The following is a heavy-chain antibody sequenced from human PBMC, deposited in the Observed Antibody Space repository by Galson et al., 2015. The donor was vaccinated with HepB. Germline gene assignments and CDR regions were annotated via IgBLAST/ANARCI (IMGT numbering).Heavy chain of an antibody. CDR3: ARVADSDYGDHAHFDS. CDR2: ISSRTIYT. V-gene: IGHV3-11*06. J-gene: IGHJ4*02. D-gene: IGHD4-17*01. CDR1: GFTFSDYY. Sequence: SLRLSCAASGFTFSDYYMSWIRQAPGKGLEWLSYISSRTIYTNYEDSVKGRFTISRDNVKNSMYLQMNSLRAEDTAVYYCARVADSDYGDHAHFDSWGLGTLVTVSS.